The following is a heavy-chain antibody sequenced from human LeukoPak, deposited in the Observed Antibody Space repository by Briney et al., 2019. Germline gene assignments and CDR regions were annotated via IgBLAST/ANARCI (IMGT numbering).Heavy chain of an antibody. Sequence: ASVKVSCKASGYTFTGYYMHWVRQAPGQGLEWMGWINPNSGGTNYAQKFQGWVTMTRDTSISTAYMELSRLRSDDTAVYYCARGQSGCSGGSCYSFYYGMDVWGQGTTVTVSS. V-gene: IGHV1-2*04. CDR1: GYTFTGYY. J-gene: IGHJ6*02. CDR3: ARGQSGCSGGSCYSFYYGMDV. D-gene: IGHD2-15*01. CDR2: INPNSGGT.